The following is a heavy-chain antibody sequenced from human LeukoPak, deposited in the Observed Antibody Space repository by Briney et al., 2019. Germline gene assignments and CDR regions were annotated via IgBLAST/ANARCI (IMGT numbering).Heavy chain of an antibody. D-gene: IGHD2-21*02. J-gene: IGHJ6*03. Sequence: ASVKVSCKASGYTFTSYDINWVRQATGQGLEWMGWMNPNSGNTGYAQKFQGRVTMTRNTSISTAYMELSSLRSEDTAVYYCARGLDIVVVTAIPYYYYYMDVWGKGTTVTISS. V-gene: IGHV1-8*02. CDR3: ARGLDIVVVTAIPYYYYYMDV. CDR1: GYTFTSYD. CDR2: MNPNSGNT.